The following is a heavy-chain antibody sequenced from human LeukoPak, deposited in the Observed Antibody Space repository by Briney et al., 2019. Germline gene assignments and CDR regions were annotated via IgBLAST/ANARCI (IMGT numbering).Heavy chain of an antibody. V-gene: IGHV4-4*07. D-gene: IGHD3-10*01. CDR3: ARGRGSGSSLNWFDP. CDR2: IYPIGST. CDR1: GGSISSYY. Sequence: SETLSLTCTVSGGSISSYYWSWIRQPAGKGLEWIGRIYPIGSTKYNPSLKSRVTISVDNSKNQFSLKLSSVTAADTAVYHCARGRGSGSSLNWFDPWGQGTLVTVSS. J-gene: IGHJ5*02.